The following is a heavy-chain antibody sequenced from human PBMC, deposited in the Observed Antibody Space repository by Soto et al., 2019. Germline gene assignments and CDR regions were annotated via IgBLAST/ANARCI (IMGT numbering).Heavy chain of an antibody. CDR3: AKDYCTNGVCYGVDY. J-gene: IGHJ4*02. Sequence: GGSLRLSCAASGFTFSSYGMHWVRQAPGKGLEWVAVISYDGSNKYYADSVKGRFTISRDNSKNTLYLQMNSLRAEDTAVYYCAKDYCTNGVCYGVDYWGQGTLVTVSS. CDR2: ISYDGSNK. CDR1: GFTFSSYG. V-gene: IGHV3-30*18. D-gene: IGHD2-8*01.